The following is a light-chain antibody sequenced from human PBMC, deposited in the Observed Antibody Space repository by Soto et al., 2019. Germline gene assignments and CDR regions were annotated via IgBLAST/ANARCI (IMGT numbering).Light chain of an antibody. CDR3: QQRDNRT. CDR1: QSFSNY. V-gene: IGKV3-11*01. J-gene: IGKJ1*01. Sequence: EIVLTQSPATLSLSPGERATLSCRASQSFSNYLAWYQQKTGQAPRLLIYDASNRAPGIPARFSGSGSGTDFTLTISSLEPEDFAVYYCQQRDNRTFGQGTKVEMK. CDR2: DAS.